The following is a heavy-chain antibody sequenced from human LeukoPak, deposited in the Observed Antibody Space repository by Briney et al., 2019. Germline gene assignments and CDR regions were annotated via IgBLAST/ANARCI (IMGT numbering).Heavy chain of an antibody. J-gene: IGHJ5*02. CDR1: GGSFSGCY. CDR3: ARAGHYDILTGPYLKKNWFDP. V-gene: IGHV4-34*01. CDR2: INHSGST. D-gene: IGHD3-9*01. Sequence: PSETLSLTCAVYGGSFSGCYWSWIRQPPGKGLEWIGEINHSGSTNYNPSLKSRVTISVDTSKNQFSLKLSSVTAADTAVYYCARAGHYDILTGPYLKKNWFDPWGQGTLVTVSS.